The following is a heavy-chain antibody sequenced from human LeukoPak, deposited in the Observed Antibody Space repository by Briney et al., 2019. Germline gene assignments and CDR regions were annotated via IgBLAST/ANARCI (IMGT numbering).Heavy chain of an antibody. J-gene: IGHJ5*02. CDR1: GITFCNNW. CDR2: INSDGGGA. CDR3: ARDVPHNWFDT. Sequence: GGSLTLSCAASGITFCNNWMHWVRHGPGKGLVWISRINSDGGGAIYADSVKGRFTVSRDNAKNTLYLQMNSLRAEDTAVYYCARDVPHNWFDTWGQGTLVTVSS. V-gene: IGHV3-74*01.